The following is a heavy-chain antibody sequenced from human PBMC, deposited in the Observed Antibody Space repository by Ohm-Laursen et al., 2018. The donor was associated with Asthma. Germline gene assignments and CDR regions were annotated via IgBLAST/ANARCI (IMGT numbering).Heavy chain of an antibody. CDR3: ARDISDYYYYGMDV. CDR2: ISGSSSYT. CDR1: GFTFSDYY. J-gene: IGHJ6*02. D-gene: IGHD1-14*01. Sequence: RLSCAASGFTFSDYYMSWIRQAPGKGLEWVSYISGSSSYTNYADSVKDRFTISRDNAKNSLYLQMNSLRAEDTAVYYCARDISDYYYYGMDVWGQGTTVTVSS. V-gene: IGHV3-11*06.